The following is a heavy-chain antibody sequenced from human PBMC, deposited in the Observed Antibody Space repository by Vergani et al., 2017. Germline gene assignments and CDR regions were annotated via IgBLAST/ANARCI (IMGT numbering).Heavy chain of an antibody. CDR1: GYTFTSYD. V-gene: IGHV1-8*03. J-gene: IGHJ6*02. CDR2: MNPNSGNT. CDR3: ARVPIHYYDILTGYLYYYYGMDV. Sequence: QVQLVQSGAAVKKPGASVKVSCTASGYTFTSYDINWVRQATGQGLEWMGWMNPNSGNTGYAQKFQGRVTITRNTSISTAYMELSSLRSEDTAVYYCARVPIHYYDILTGYLYYYYGMDVWGQGTTVTVSS. D-gene: IGHD3-9*01.